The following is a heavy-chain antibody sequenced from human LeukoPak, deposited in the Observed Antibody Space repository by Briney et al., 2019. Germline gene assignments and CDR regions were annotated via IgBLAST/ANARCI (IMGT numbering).Heavy chain of an antibody. Sequence: PGGSLRLSCAASGFTFSSYWMHWVRQAPGKGLVWVSRINSDGSNTDYADSVKGRITISRGNAKNTLFLQMNSLRDEDTAVYYCARGQYGGYDSIGDYWGQGTLVTVSS. CDR2: INSDGSNT. V-gene: IGHV3-74*01. D-gene: IGHD5-12*01. CDR1: GFTFSSYW. CDR3: ARGQYGGYDSIGDY. J-gene: IGHJ4*02.